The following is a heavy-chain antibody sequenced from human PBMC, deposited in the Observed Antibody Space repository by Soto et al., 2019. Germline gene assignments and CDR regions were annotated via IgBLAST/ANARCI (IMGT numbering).Heavy chain of an antibody. CDR3: ARGGELLVQVVYFDY. CDR2: IIPISGTA. D-gene: IGHD1-26*01. V-gene: IGHV1-69*01. Sequence: QVQLVQSGAEVKKPGSSVKVSCKASGGTFSSYAISWVRQTPGQALEWMGGIIPISGTANYAQKFQGRVTITADESTSTAYMGLSSLRSEDTAVYYCARGGELLVQVVYFDYWGQGTLVTVSS. J-gene: IGHJ4*02. CDR1: GGTFSSYA.